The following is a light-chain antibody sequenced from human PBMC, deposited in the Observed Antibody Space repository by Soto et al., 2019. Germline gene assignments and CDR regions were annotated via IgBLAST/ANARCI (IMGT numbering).Light chain of an antibody. CDR3: QQYRT. Sequence: EIVMTQSPATLSVSPGERATLSCRASQSVSSNLAWYQQKPVLAPRLLIYGASTRATGIPARFSGSGSGTDYILTISSLQSEDFAVYYCQQYRTFGQGTKVEFK. CDR2: GAS. V-gene: IGKV3-15*01. J-gene: IGKJ1*01. CDR1: QSVSSN.